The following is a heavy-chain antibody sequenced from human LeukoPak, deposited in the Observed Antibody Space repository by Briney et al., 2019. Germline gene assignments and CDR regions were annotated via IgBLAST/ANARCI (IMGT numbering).Heavy chain of an antibody. CDR1: GLTFSSYG. J-gene: IGHJ4*02. CDR2: IRYDGSNK. D-gene: IGHD6-6*01. V-gene: IGHV3-30*02. Sequence: PGGSLRLSCAASGLTFSSYGMHWVRQAPGKGLEWVAFIRYDGSNKYYADSVKGRFTISRDNSKNTLYLQMNSLRAEDTAVYYCAKDPATYSSSAPPYWGQGTLVTVSS. CDR3: AKDPATYSSSAPPY.